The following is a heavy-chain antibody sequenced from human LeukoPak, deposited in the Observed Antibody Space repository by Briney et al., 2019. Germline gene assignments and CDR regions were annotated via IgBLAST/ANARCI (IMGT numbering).Heavy chain of an antibody. CDR1: GFTVSSNY. CDR3: ARCYSSSWYAYFDY. J-gene: IGHJ4*02. V-gene: IGHV3-66*01. D-gene: IGHD6-13*01. CDR2: VYSGGST. Sequence: GGSLRLSCAASGFTVSSNYMSWVREAPGRGLEWVSVVYSGGSTYYADPVKGRFTISRDNSKNTLYLQMNSLRAEDTAVYYCARCYSSSWYAYFDYWGQGTLVTVSS.